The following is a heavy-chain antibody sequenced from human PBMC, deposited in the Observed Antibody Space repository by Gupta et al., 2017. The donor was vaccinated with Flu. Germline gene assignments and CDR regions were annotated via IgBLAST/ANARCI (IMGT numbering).Heavy chain of an antibody. CDR2: IYWDDDK. V-gene: IGHV2-5*02. J-gene: IGHJ5*02. CDR3: AHRRRTVMGTWFDP. CDR1: SGVG. D-gene: IGHD7-27*01. Sequence: SGVGVGWIRQPPGKAPEWLALIYWDDDKRYNPSLNNRLAITKDTSKNQVVLTMINMHPAATATYFCAHRRRTVMGTWFDPWGQGFLVTVSP.